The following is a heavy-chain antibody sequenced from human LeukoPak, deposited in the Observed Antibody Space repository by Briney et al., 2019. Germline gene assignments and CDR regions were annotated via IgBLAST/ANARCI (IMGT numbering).Heavy chain of an antibody. CDR3: ARGAYYDFWSGYSFDY. J-gene: IGHJ4*02. Sequence: GGSLRLSCAASGFTVSNNYMSWVRQAPGKGLDWVSAIYSGGNTYYADSVKGRSTISRDDSKNTLYLQMNSLRAEDTAVYYCARGAYYDFWSGYSFDYWGQGTLVTVSS. CDR1: GFTVSNNY. D-gene: IGHD3-3*01. CDR2: IYSGGNT. V-gene: IGHV3-66*01.